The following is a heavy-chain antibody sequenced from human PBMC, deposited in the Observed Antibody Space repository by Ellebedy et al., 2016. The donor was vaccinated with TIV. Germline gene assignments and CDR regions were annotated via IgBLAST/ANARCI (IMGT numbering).Heavy chain of an antibody. Sequence: SETLSLXXTVSGGSVTSSNTYWGWIRKPTGKGLEWIGSIYHRGNTYYNPSLRSRVTISVDTSKNQFSLKLTSVTAADAAVYYCARHCLRVLAGTGWGSGWFDPWGQGTLVTVSS. CDR2: IYHRGNT. J-gene: IGHJ5*02. CDR3: ARHCLRVLAGTGWGSGWFDP. V-gene: IGHV4-39*01. CDR1: GGSVTSSNTY. D-gene: IGHD6-19*01.